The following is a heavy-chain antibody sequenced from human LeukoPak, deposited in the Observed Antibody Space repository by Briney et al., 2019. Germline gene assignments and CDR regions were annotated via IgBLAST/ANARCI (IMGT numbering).Heavy chain of an antibody. Sequence: PGGSLRLSCSASGFTFSSYAMHWVRQAPGKGLESVSAISSNGGSTYYADSVKGRFTISRDNSKNTLYLQMSSLRAEDTAVYYCVKGGSGSYGYYFDYWGQGTLVTVSS. V-gene: IGHV3-64D*09. J-gene: IGHJ4*02. D-gene: IGHD3-10*01. CDR1: GFTFSSYA. CDR2: ISSNGGST. CDR3: VKGGSGSYGYYFDY.